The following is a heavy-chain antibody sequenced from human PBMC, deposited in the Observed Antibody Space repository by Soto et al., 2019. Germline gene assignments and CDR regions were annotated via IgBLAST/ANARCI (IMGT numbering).Heavy chain of an antibody. CDR3: ARGPRGLYHHDY. D-gene: IGHD2-2*01. J-gene: IGHJ4*02. Sequence: EVQLVESGGGLVQPGGSLRLYCAASGFTFSGDWMHWVRQAAGKGLVWVSRINMDGSSTNYADSVKGRFTISRDNAKNTLYLQMTSLRVDDTAVYYCARGPRGLYHHDYWGQGALVTVSS. CDR2: INMDGSST. V-gene: IGHV3-74*01. CDR1: GFTFSGDW.